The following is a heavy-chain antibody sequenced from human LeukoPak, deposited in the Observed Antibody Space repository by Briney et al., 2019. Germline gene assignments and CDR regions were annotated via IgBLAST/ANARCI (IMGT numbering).Heavy chain of an antibody. Sequence: PSETLCLTSTDPGGSISSSSYYWGWIRHPPGKGLEWHGSIYYSGSTYYNPSLKSRVTISVDTSKNQFSLKLTSVTVTNPAVFFCARDAAPLLRGIVTGYSAHWFDPWGQGTLVTVS. V-gene: IGHV4-39*07. CDR3: ARDAAPLLRGIVTGYSAHWFDP. J-gene: IGHJ5*02. CDR2: IYYSGST. D-gene: IGHD3-9*01. CDR1: GGSISSSSYY.